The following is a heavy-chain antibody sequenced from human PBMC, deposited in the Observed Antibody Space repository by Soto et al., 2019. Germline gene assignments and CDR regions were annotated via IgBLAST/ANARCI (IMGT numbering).Heavy chain of an antibody. CDR3: AHRVLRTVFGLVTTTAIYFDF. Sequence: QITLNESGPTVVRPTEPLTLTCRFSGFSLTTSGVGVGWIRQSPGKAPEWLALIYWDDDKRYSASLKSRLTITKDTSTNQVVLTVSDLDPTDTATYYCAHRVLRTVFGLVTTTAIYFDFWGQGTPVAVSS. J-gene: IGHJ4*02. CDR1: GFSLTTSGVG. CDR2: IYWDDDK. D-gene: IGHD3-3*01. V-gene: IGHV2-5*02.